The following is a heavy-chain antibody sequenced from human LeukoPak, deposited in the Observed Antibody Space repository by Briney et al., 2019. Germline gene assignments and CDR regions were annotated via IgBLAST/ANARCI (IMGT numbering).Heavy chain of an antibody. J-gene: IGHJ4*02. V-gene: IGHV4-39*07. CDR3: ASNYGDYVY. CDR2: IYYSGST. Sequence: WFRQPPGKGLEWIGSIYYSGSTYYNPSLKSRVTISVDTSKNQFSLKLSSVTAADTAVYYCASNYGDYVYWGQGTLVTVSS. D-gene: IGHD4-17*01.